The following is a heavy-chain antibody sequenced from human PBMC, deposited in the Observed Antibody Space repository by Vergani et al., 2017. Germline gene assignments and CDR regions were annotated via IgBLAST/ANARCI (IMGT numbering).Heavy chain of an antibody. J-gene: IGHJ4*02. Sequence: QVQLVESGGGVVQPGRSLRLSCAASGFTFSSYGMHWVRQAPGKGLEWVAVIWYDGSNKYYSDSVKGRFTISRDKSKNTLYLQMNSLRAEDTAVYYCAGGDFRFRWYFDYWGQGTLVTVSS. CDR3: AGGDFRFRWYFDY. CDR2: IWYDGSNK. V-gene: IGHV3-33*01. CDR1: GFTFSSYG. D-gene: IGHD3-3*01.